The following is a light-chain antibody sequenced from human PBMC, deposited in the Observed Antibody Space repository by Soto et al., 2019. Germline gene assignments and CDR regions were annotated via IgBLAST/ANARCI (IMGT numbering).Light chain of an antibody. J-gene: IGKJ1*01. V-gene: IGKV1-5*01. CDR3: QQYETFSGT. CDR2: DAS. CDR1: QSISSW. Sequence: DIQMPQSPSTLSASVGDRVTITCRASQSISSWLAWYQQKPGKAPKLLIYDASSLESGVPSRFSGSGSGTEFTLTISSLQPDDFATYYCQQYETFSGTFGPGTKVDIK.